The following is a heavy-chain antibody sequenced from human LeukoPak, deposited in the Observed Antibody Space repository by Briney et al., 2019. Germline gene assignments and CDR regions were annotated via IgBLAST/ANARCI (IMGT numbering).Heavy chain of an antibody. CDR1: GFTFDDYA. CDR3: AKAILPGIAAAGRYYFDY. D-gene: IGHD6-13*01. CDR2: ISWNSGSI. J-gene: IGHJ4*02. Sequence: PGGSLRLSCAASGFTFDDYAMHWVRQAPGKGLEWVSGISWNSGSIGYADSVKGRFTISRDNARNSLYLQMNSLRAEDTALYYCAKAILPGIAAAGRYYFDYWGQGTLVTVSS. V-gene: IGHV3-9*01.